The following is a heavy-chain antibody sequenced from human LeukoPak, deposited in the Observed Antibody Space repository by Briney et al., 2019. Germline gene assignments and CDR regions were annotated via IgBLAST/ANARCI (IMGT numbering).Heavy chain of an antibody. CDR1: GGSFSGYY. V-gene: IGHV4-34*01. CDR2: INHSGST. D-gene: IGHD3-22*01. J-gene: IGHJ5*02. CDR3: ARGIRYYYDSSGYYPLNWFDP. Sequence: PSETLSLTCAVYGGSFSGYYWSWIRQPPRKGLEWIGEINHSGSTNYNPSLKSRVTISVDTSKNQFSLKLSSVTAADTAVYYCARGIRYYYDSSGYYPLNWFDPWGQGTLVTVSS.